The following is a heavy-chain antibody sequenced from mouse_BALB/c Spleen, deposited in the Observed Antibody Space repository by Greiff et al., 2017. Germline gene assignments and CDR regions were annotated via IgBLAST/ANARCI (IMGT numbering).Heavy chain of an antibody. CDR3: TRGNYYGSNYYAMDY. D-gene: IGHD1-1*01. CDR2: INPSNGGT. CDR1: GYTFTSYY. V-gene: IGHV1S81*02. Sequence: SGAELVKPGASVKLSCKASGYTFTSYYMYWVKQRPGQGLEWIGEINPSNGGTNFNEKFKSKATLTVDKSSSTAYMQLSSLTSEDSAVYYCTRGNYYGSNYYAMDYWGQGTSVTVSS. J-gene: IGHJ4*01.